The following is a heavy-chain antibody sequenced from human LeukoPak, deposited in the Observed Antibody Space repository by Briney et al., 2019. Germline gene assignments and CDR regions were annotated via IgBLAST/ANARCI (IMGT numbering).Heavy chain of an antibody. D-gene: IGHD6-13*01. CDR1: GFTFSSYA. V-gene: IGHV3-23*01. CDR3: ATVAAAGTRRTLYFYY. Sequence: GGTLRLSSAASGFTFSSYAMSWVRQAPGRGLERVSAISGSGGSTSYADPSKGRFTISSENPRNTLYLHMNLLRAEATTVFNCATVAAAGTRRTLYFYYWGQGNLVTVSS. CDR2: ISGSGGST. J-gene: IGHJ4*02.